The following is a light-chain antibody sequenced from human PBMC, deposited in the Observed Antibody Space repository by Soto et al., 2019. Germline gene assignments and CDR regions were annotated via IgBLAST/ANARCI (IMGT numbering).Light chain of an antibody. V-gene: IGLV2-14*01. CDR3: RSYSGSSTLV. J-gene: IGLJ2*01. CDR1: SSDVGGYNY. Sequence: QSVLTQPASVSGSPGQSITISCTGTSSDVGGYNYVSWYQQHPGKAPQLMIYDVSTRPSGVSNRFFGSKSGNTASLTISGIQVEDEADYYCRSYSGSSTLVFGGGTKLTVL. CDR2: DVS.